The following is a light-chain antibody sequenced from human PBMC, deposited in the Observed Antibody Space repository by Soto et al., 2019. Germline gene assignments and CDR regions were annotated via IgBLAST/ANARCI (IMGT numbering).Light chain of an antibody. V-gene: IGKV3-11*01. CDR3: QPRFNWPLT. CDR1: QSVSTF. J-gene: IGKJ4*01. Sequence: EILLTQSPVTLSLSPGERAILSCRASQSVSTFFAWYQQKPGQAPRLLIYDASKRATGIPARFSGSGSGTDFTLTISSLEPEDFAVYYCQPRFNWPLTFGGGTTVELK. CDR2: DAS.